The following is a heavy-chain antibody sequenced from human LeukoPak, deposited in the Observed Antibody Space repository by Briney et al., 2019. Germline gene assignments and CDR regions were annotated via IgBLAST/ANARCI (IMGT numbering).Heavy chain of an antibody. D-gene: IGHD2-2*01. CDR3: ARGRQYCSSTSCPIDY. J-gene: IGHJ4*02. CDR1: GGSISSSSYY. CDR2: IYYSGST. Sequence: SETLSLTCTVSGGSISSSSYYWGWIRQPPGKGLEWIGSIYYSGSTYYNPSLKSRVTISVDTSKNQFSLKLSSVTAADTAVYYCARGRQYCSSTSCPIDYWGQGTLVTVSS. V-gene: IGHV4-39*01.